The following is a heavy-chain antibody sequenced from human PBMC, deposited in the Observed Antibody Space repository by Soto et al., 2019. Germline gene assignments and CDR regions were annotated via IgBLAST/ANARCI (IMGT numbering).Heavy chain of an antibody. CDR2: LKEYGGDQ. CDR1: VFSFGGYW. V-gene: IGHV3-7*03. Sequence: GGSLRLSCVASVFSFGGYWMSWFRQAPVKGPEWVANLKEYGGDQHYVDSVKGRFTISRANNENSLFLQMNNLRFEDSAIYYCAITTSTVSYWFDTWGTGTQVTASS. D-gene: IGHD4-4*01. CDR3: AITTSTVSYWFDT. J-gene: IGHJ5*02.